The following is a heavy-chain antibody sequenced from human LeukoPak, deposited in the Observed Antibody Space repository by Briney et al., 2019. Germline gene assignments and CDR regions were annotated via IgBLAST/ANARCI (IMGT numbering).Heavy chain of an antibody. CDR1: GFPFSSFS. CDR3: ARDPNRLADYGGDYFYD. CDR2: ISHDGSHK. J-gene: IGHJ4*02. Sequence: PGGSLRLLCLPSGFPFSSFSMHWVRQAPGNGLEWVAVISHDGSHKYYADSVRGRFTISRDDSKNTLSLQMNTLRPEDTALFYCARDPNRLADYGGDYFYDCGQGTLVTVSS. V-gene: IGHV3-30*04. D-gene: IGHD4-23*01.